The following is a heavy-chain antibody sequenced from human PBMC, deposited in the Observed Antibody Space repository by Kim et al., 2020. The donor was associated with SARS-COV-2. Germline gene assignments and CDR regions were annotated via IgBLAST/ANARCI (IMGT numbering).Heavy chain of an antibody. J-gene: IGHJ4*02. CDR3: ARHPPGSASRSQPDY. CDR1: GYSFTSYW. Sequence: GESLKISCKGSGYSFTSYWISWVRQMPGKGLEWMGRIDPSDSYTNYSPSFQGHVTISADKSISTAYLQWSSLKASDAAVYYCARHPPGSASRSQPDYWGQGALVTVSS. V-gene: IGHV5-10-1*01. D-gene: IGHD6-6*01. CDR2: IDPSDSYT.